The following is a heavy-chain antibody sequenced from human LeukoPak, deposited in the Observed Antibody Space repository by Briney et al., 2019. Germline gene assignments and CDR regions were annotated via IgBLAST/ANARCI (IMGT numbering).Heavy chain of an antibody. V-gene: IGHV4-4*07. CDR3: AREYYGGTPS. Sequence: SETLSLTCTVAGGSISSCYGSWIRQPARKGLEWIGRIYTSGSTNYNPSLKSRVTMSVDTSKNQFSLKLSSVTAAKTAVYYCAREYYGGTPSWGQGTLVTVSS. CDR1: GGSISSCY. D-gene: IGHD4-23*01. J-gene: IGHJ4*02. CDR2: IYTSGST.